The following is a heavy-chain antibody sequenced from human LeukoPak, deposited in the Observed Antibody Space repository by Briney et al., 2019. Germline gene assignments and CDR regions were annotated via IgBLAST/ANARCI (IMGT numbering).Heavy chain of an antibody. V-gene: IGHV3-53*01. J-gene: IGHJ4*02. CDR2: IYSGSST. Sequence: GGSLRLSCAASGFTVSSNYMSWVRQAPGKGLEWVSVIYSGSSTYYADSVKGRFTISRDNSKNTLHLQMNSLRAEDTAVYYCARASGYGDYALDYWGQGTLVTVSS. CDR3: ARASGYGDYALDY. D-gene: IGHD4-17*01. CDR1: GFTVSSNY.